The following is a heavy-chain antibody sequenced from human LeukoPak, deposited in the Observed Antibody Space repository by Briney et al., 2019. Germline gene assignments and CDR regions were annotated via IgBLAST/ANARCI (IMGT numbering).Heavy chain of an antibody. D-gene: IGHD1-26*01. CDR3: ASSGSYRFDY. CDR1: GFTFSSYS. Sequence: GGSLRLSCAASGFTFSSYSMNWVRQAPGKGLEWVSHITASGTAMFYADSVKGRLTISRDNAKNSLYLQMNSLRDEDTAVYYCASSGSYRFDYWGQGTLVTVSS. V-gene: IGHV3-48*02. J-gene: IGHJ4*02. CDR2: ITASGTAM.